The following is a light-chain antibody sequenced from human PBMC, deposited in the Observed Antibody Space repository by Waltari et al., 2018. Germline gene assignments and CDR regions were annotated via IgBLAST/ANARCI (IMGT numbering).Light chain of an antibody. CDR1: QSISNY. Sequence: DIQMTQSPSTLSASVGDTITITCRASQSISNYLAWYQQKPGKAPKLLIYKASSSGSGVPSRFSGSGSGTEFTLTISSLQPDDFATYYCQQYNTYSSFGQGTKLESK. CDR3: QQYNTYSS. CDR2: KAS. V-gene: IGKV1-5*03. J-gene: IGKJ2*03.